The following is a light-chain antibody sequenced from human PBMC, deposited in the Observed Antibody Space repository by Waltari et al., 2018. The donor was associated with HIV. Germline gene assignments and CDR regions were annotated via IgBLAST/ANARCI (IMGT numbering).Light chain of an antibody. CDR3: TSHTLTRSLL. V-gene: IGLV2-14*01. Sequence: QSALTQPASMSGSPGQSIPISCTGSSLQLGLSDFVSGYHPLPNTAPQLIIYGVNRGPAGVTSRFAASKSGDVASLTISWLHTEDESCYYCTSHTLTRSLLFGGGTRLTVL. CDR1: SLQLGLSDF. CDR2: GVN. J-gene: IGLJ3*02.